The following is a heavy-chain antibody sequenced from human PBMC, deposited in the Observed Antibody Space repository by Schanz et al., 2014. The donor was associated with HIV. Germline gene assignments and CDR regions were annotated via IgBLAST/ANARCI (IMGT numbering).Heavy chain of an antibody. V-gene: IGHV3-33*01. CDR1: GFTFSDYG. D-gene: IGHD5-18*01. Sequence: QVQLVESGGGVVQPGRSLRLSCAASGFTFSDYGMHWARQAPGKGLEWVSTVGYGGDNTYYADSVEGRFTISRDNSKNTVYLQMNSLRAEDTAVYYCARDAASHSYGSTMDVWGQGTTVTVSS. CDR3: ARDAASHSYGSTMDV. CDR2: VGYGGDNT. J-gene: IGHJ6*02.